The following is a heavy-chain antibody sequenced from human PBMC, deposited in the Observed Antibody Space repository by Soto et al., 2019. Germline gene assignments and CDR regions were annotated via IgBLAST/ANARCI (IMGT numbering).Heavy chain of an antibody. D-gene: IGHD3-3*01. Sequence: EVQLVESGGGLVKPGGSLRLSCAASGFTFSSYSMNWVRQAPGKGLEWVSSISSSSSYIYYADSVKGRFTISRDNAKNSLYLQMNSLRAEDTAVYYCAREGITIVGGMDVWGQGTPVTVSS. J-gene: IGHJ6*02. CDR3: AREGITIVGGMDV. CDR2: ISSSSSYI. V-gene: IGHV3-21*01. CDR1: GFTFSSYS.